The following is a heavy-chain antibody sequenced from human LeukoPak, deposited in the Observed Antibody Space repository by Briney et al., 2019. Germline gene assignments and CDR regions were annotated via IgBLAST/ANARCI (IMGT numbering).Heavy chain of an antibody. Sequence: GGSLRLSCAASGFTFSSYGMHWVRQAPGKGLEWVAFIRYDGSNKYYADSVKGRFTISRDNSKNTLYLQMNSLRAEDTAVYYCAKDAIVVVPAEIYFDYWGQGTLVTVSP. CDR1: GFTFSSYG. CDR2: IRYDGSNK. J-gene: IGHJ4*02. D-gene: IGHD2-2*01. CDR3: AKDAIVVVPAEIYFDY. V-gene: IGHV3-30*02.